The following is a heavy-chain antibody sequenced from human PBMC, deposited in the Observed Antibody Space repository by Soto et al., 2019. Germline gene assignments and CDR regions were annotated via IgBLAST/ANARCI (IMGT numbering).Heavy chain of an antibody. CDR3: ARGGSYYDY. CDR2: IYYSGST. V-gene: IGHV4-59*01. J-gene: IGHJ4*02. CDR1: GGSIRSYY. Sequence: PSETLSLTCTVSGGSIRSYYWSWIRQPPGKGLEWIGYIYYSGSTNYNPSLKSRVTISVDTSKNQFYLKLSSATAADTAVYYCARGGSYYDYWGQGTLVTVSS. D-gene: IGHD1-26*01.